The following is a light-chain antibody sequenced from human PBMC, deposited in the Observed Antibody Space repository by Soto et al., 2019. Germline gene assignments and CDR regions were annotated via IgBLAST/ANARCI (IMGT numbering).Light chain of an antibody. Sequence: IQMTQSPSTLSASVGDRVTITCRASQSISSYLNCYQQKPGKASKLLIYAASSLEPGVPSRFSGSGSGTDFTLSISSLQPEDFATYYCQQTHSLPLSFGPGTKVDI. CDR3: QQTHSLPLS. J-gene: IGKJ3*01. CDR2: AAS. V-gene: IGKV1-39*01. CDR1: QSISSY.